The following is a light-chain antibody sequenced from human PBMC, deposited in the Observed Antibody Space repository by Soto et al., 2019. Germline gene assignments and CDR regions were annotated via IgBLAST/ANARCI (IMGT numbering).Light chain of an antibody. Sequence: QSVLTQPPSVSGAPGQRVTISCTGSNSNIGAGYDVHWYQQLPATAPKLLIYSYNQRPSGVPDRFSGSKSGTSASLAISGLQSEDEADYICAAWDDSLNGYVFGLGTKLTVL. V-gene: IGLV1-40*01. CDR3: AAWDDSLNGYV. J-gene: IGLJ1*01. CDR2: SYN. CDR1: NSNIGAGYD.